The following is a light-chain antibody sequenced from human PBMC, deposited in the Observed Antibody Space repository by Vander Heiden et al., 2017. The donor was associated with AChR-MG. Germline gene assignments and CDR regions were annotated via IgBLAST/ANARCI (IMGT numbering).Light chain of an antibody. CDR1: QSVSGSY. CDR3: QQYGSSPPWT. J-gene: IGKJ1*01. V-gene: IGKV3-20*01. Sequence: ESVLTQSPGTLSLSPGDRATLSCRARQSVSGSYLAWYQQKPGQAPRLLIYGASSRATGIPDRFSGSGSGTEFTLTISRLEPEDFAVYYCQQYGSSPPWTFGQGTKVEIK. CDR2: GAS.